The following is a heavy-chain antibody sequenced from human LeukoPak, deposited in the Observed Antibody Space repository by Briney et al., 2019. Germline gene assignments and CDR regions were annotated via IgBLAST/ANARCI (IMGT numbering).Heavy chain of an antibody. CDR2: MNPNSGNT. Sequence: RASVKVSCKASGYTFTSYDINWVRQATGQGLEWMGWMNPNSGNTGYAQKFQGRVTMTRNTSISTAYMELSSLRSEDTAVYYCARSAKLLWVGEFFEPWGQGTLVTVSS. CDR3: ARSAKLLWVGEFFEP. CDR1: GYTFTSYD. J-gene: IGHJ5*02. V-gene: IGHV1-8*01. D-gene: IGHD3-10*01.